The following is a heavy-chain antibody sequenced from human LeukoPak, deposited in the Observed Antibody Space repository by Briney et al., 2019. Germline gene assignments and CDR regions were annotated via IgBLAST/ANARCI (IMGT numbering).Heavy chain of an antibody. CDR1: GYSFSTYW. CDR3: ARHLRAPDGNSYFDY. D-gene: IGHD5-24*01. J-gene: IGHJ4*02. Sequence: GESLKISCKGSGYSFSTYWIGWVRQMSGKGLEWMGIIYPGDSHTIYSPSFQGQATISADKSINTAYLQWSSLKASDTATYYCARHLRAPDGNSYFDYWGQGTLVTVSS. V-gene: IGHV5-51*01. CDR2: IYPGDSHT.